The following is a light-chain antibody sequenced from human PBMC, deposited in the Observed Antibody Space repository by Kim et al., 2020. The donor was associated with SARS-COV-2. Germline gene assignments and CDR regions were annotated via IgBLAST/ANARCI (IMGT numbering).Light chain of an antibody. CDR1: SLRNYF. CDR3: NSRDSSGNHP. V-gene: IGLV3-19*01. Sequence: VALGKTVRITCQGDSLRNYFASWYQQKPGQATVVVIYGKNNRPSGIPDRFSGSSSGNTASLTITGAQAEDEADYYCNSRDSSGNHPFGGGTQLTVL. J-gene: IGLJ2*01. CDR2: GKN.